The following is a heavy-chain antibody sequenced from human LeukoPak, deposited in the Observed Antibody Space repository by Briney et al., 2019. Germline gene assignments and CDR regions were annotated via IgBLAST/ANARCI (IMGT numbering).Heavy chain of an antibody. D-gene: IGHD6-13*01. V-gene: IGHV3-48*03. J-gene: IGHJ5*02. CDR1: GFTFSNYE. CDR3: ARGVGSSWPGWFDP. Sequence: PGGSLRLSCAGSGFTFSNYELNWVRQAPGKGLEWVSYISHSGRTIYSADSVKGRFTISRDNAKNSLYLQMNSLRAEDTAVYYCARGVGSSWPGWFDPWGQGTLVTVSS. CDR2: ISHSGRTI.